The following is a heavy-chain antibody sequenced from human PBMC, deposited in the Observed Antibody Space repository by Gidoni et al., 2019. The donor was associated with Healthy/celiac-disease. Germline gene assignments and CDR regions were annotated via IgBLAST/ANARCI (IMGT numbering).Heavy chain of an antibody. Sequence: EVQLLESGGGLVQPGGSLRLSCAASGFTLSSYAMSWVRQAPGKGLEWVSASSGSGGSTYYADSVKGRFTISRDNSKNTLYLQMNSLRAEDTAVYYCAKGLFGGSVGATHDYWGQGTLVTVSS. D-gene: IGHD1-26*01. V-gene: IGHV3-23*01. CDR2: SSGSGGST. CDR3: AKGLFGGSVGATHDY. CDR1: GFTLSSYA. J-gene: IGHJ4*02.